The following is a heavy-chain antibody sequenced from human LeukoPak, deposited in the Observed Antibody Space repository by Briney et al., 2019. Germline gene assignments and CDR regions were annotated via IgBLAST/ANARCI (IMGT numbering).Heavy chain of an antibody. CDR1: GYSFTSYW. D-gene: IGHD1-26*01. V-gene: IGHV5-51*01. Sequence: GESLKISCQGSGYSFTSYWIGWVRQMPGKGLEWMGIIYPGDSDTRYSPSFQGQVTISADKSISTAYLQWSSLKASDTAMYYCARRRSFDSGSSSYWYFDLWGRGTLVTVSS. CDR3: ARRRSFDSGSSSYWYFDL. CDR2: IYPGDSDT. J-gene: IGHJ2*01.